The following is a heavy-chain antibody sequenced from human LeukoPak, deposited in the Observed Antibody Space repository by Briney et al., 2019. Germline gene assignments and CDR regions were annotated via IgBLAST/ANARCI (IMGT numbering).Heavy chain of an antibody. V-gene: IGHV4-30-2*01. Sequence: SETLSLTCTVSGYAIISGGFSWNWIRRPPGKGLEWIGCIYDRGPAHYNPSLKSRFTISVDRPKNQFFLNVTSLTAADTAVYYCARSRQASGLFSSWGQGTLVVVSS. CDR3: ARSRQASGLFSS. D-gene: IGHD3-10*01. J-gene: IGHJ5*02. CDR2: IYDRGPA. CDR1: GYAIISGGFS.